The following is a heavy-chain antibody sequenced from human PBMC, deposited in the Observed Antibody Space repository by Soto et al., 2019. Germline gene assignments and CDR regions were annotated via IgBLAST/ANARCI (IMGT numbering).Heavy chain of an antibody. D-gene: IGHD2-15*01. CDR1: GFTFSNYD. J-gene: IGHJ4*02. CDR3: ARGRLISLYYFDY. Sequence: ESVGGLVQPGGSLRLSCAASGFTFSNYDMHWVRQVTGKGLEWVSTIGTAGDTYYPGSVKGRFTISRENAKNSLYLQMNSLRAEDTAVYYCARGRLISLYYFDYWGQGTWSPSPQ. CDR2: IGTAGDT. V-gene: IGHV3-13*01.